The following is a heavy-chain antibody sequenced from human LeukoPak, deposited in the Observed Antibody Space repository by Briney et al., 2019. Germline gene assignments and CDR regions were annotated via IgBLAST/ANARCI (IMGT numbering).Heavy chain of an antibody. Sequence: SETLSLTCTVSGGSISNYFWTWLRQPPGKGLDWIGYTHSSGNTNYNPSLKSRVTMSVDTSKNQFSLKLTSVTAADTAIYYCARFEKFYDSSVHYLDYWGQGTLVTVSS. CDR1: GGSISNYF. J-gene: IGHJ4*02. CDR3: ARFEKFYDSSVHYLDY. D-gene: IGHD3-22*01. CDR2: THSSGNT. V-gene: IGHV4-59*01.